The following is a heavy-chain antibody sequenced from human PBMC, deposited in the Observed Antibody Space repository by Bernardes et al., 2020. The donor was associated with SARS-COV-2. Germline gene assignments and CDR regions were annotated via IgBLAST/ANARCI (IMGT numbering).Heavy chain of an antibody. J-gene: IGHJ6*02. D-gene: IGHD2-2*03. CDR2: INHSGST. Sequence: SETLSLTCAVYGGSFSGYYWSWIRKPPGKGLEWIGEINHSGSTNYNPSLKSRVTISVDTSKNQFSLKLSSVTAADTAVYYCARVDIVVVPAATHYYYYGMDVWGQGTTVTVSS. V-gene: IGHV4-34*01. CDR3: ARVDIVVVPAATHYYYYGMDV. CDR1: GGSFSGYY.